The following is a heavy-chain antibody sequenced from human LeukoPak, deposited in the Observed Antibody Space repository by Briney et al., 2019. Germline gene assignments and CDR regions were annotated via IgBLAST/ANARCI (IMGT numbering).Heavy chain of an antibody. D-gene: IGHD3-9*01. V-gene: IGHV3-74*01. CDR1: GFTFSTYW. J-gene: IGHJ4*02. Sequence: GGSLRLSCAASGFTFSTYWMHWVRQAPGKGLVWVSRINSDGSSTSYADSVKGRFTISRDNAKNTLYLQMNSLRAEDTAVYYCAREISRYFDSCFGYWGQGTLVTVSS. CDR2: INSDGSST. CDR3: AREISRYFDSCFGY.